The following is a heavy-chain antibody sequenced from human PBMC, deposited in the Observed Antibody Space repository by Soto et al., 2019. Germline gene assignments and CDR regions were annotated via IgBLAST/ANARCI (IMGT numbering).Heavy chain of an antibody. CDR3: DKAKSDF. J-gene: IGHJ2*01. V-gene: IGHV3-23*01. CDR2: ISGSGIRT. CDR1: GLAYSTYA. Sequence: GGSLRLSCAASGLAYSTYAMSWVRQTPGKVLEWVGAISGSGIRTYYADSVMGRFTISRDSSRNTLYLQMNSLRVEDSAVYYCDKAKSDF.